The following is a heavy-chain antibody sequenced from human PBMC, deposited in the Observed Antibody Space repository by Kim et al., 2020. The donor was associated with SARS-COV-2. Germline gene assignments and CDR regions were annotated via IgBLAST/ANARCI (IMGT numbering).Heavy chain of an antibody. V-gene: IGHV3-21*01. D-gene: IGHD4-4*01. CDR1: GFTFSSYS. CDR3: ARVTTMAADY. Sequence: GGSLRLSCAASGFTFSSYSMNWVRQAPGKGLEWVAFICSNRSYIYYADSVKGRFTISRDNAKNSLYLQMNSLRAEDTAVYYCARVTTMAADYWGHGTLVTVSS. CDR2: ICSNRSYI. J-gene: IGHJ4*01.